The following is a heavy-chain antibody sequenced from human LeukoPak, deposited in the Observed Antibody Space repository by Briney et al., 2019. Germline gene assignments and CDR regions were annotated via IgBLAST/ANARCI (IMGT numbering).Heavy chain of an antibody. V-gene: IGHV1-2*02. J-gene: IGHJ4*02. CDR3: VRDIAGSEYDNSGVY. Sequence: ASLKVSCKASGYTFTGYYIHWVRQAPGQGLEWMGWINPKRGDTDYVQRFQGRITMARDTSMSTAFMELYSLTSDDTAVYYCVRDIAGSEYDNSGVYWGQGTLVTVS. CDR1: GYTFTGYY. CDR2: INPKRGDT. D-gene: IGHD3-22*01.